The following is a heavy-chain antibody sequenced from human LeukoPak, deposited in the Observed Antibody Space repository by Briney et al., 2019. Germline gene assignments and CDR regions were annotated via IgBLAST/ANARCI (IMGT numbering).Heavy chain of an antibody. J-gene: IGHJ4*02. CDR3: ATSYRKYSSGWYRDY. CDR2: INHSGST. V-gene: IGHV4-34*01. CDR1: GGSFSGYY. Sequence: SETLSLTCAVYGGSFSGYYWSWIRQPPGKGLEWIGEINHSGSTNYNPSLKSRVTISVDTSKNQFSLKLSSMTAADTAVYYCATSYRKYSSGWYRDYWGQGTLVTVSS. D-gene: IGHD6-19*01.